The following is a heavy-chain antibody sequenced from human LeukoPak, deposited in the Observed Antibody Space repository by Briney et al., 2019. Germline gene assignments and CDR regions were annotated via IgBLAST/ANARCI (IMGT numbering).Heavy chain of an antibody. CDR2: ISAYNGNT. J-gene: IGHJ4*02. CDR1: GYTFTSYG. V-gene: IGHV1-18*01. D-gene: IGHD3-22*01. Sequence: GASVKVSCKASGYTFTSYGIGWVRQAPGQGLEWMGWISAYNGNTNYAQKLQGRVTMTTDTSTSTAYMELSSLRSEDTAVYYCAAVPYAYYYDSSGAAPVDYWGQGTLVTVSS. CDR3: AAVPYAYYYDSSGAAPVDY.